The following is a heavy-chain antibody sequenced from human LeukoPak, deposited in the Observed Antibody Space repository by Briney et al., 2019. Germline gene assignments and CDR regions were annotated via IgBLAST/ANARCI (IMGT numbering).Heavy chain of an antibody. J-gene: IGHJ4*02. CDR3: AREKYDSELPDY. D-gene: IGHD5-24*01. CDR2: INPKSGAT. Sequence: ASVKVSCKASGYTFSDYYMHWVRRAPGQGLEWMGWINPKSGATNSAQKFQGRVTMTRDASISTVYMELSRLTSDDTAVYYCAREKYDSELPDYWGQGTLVTVSS. V-gene: IGHV1-2*02. CDR1: GYTFSDYY.